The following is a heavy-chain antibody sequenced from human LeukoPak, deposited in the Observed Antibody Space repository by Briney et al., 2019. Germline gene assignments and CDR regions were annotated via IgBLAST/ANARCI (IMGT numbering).Heavy chain of an antibody. CDR1: GFTFISYE. CDR3: ARALYDSSGYVDY. J-gene: IGHJ4*02. V-gene: IGHV3-48*03. D-gene: IGHD3-22*01. Sequence: PGGSLRLSCAASGFTFISYEMNGAPQAPGKGLEGVSYISSSGSTIYYADSVKGRFTISRDNAKNSLYQQMNSLRAEDTAVYYCARALYDSSGYVDYWGQGTLVTVSS. CDR2: ISSSGSTI.